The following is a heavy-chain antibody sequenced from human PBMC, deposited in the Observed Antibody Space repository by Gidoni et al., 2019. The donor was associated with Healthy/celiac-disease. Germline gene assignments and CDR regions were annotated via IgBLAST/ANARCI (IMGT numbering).Heavy chain of an antibody. Sequence: QVQLQESGPGLVKPSQTLSLTCTVSGGSISSGDYYWSWIRQPPGKGLEWIGYSYYSGSTYYNPSLKSRVTIAVDTSKNQFSLKLSSVTAADTAVYYCARAFYYDFWSGYNWFDPWGQGTLVTFSS. CDR2: SYYSGST. V-gene: IGHV4-30-4*01. D-gene: IGHD3-3*01. J-gene: IGHJ5*02. CDR3: ARAFYYDFWSGYNWFDP. CDR1: GGSISSGDYY.